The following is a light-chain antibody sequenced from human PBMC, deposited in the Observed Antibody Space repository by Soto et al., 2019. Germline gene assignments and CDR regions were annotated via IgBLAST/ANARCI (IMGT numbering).Light chain of an antibody. CDR2: GVS. V-gene: IGLV2-14*03. CDR1: SSDVGGYNY. Sequence: QSALTQPASVSGSPGQSITISCTGTSSDVGGYNYVSWYQHHPGKAPELMIYGVSNRPSGVSNRFSGSNSGNTASLTISCLHPHDYAYYYCSSYTGSSTLLFGGGTKVTVL. J-gene: IGLJ2*01. CDR3: SSYTGSSTLL.